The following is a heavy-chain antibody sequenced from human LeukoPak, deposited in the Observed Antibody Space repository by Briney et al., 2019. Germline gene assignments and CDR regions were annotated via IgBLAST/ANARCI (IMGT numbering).Heavy chain of an antibody. V-gene: IGHV3-30*02. CDR1: GFTFSNYA. J-gene: IGHJ4*02. CDR3: AKGVRGNDILTGYGY. D-gene: IGHD3-9*01. CDR2: IRYDGSNK. Sequence: PGGSLRLSCAASGFTFSNYAMHWVRQAPGKGLEWVAFIRYDGSNKYYADSVKGRFTISRDNSKNTLYLQMNSLRAEDTAVYYCAKGVRGNDILTGYGYWGQGTLVTVSS.